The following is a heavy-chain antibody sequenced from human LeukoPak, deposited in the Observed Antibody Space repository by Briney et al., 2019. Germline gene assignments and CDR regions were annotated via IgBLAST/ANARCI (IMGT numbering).Heavy chain of an antibody. CDR1: GYTFTGYY. J-gene: IGHJ4*02. V-gene: IGHV1-2*02. Sequence: ASVKVSCKASGYTFTGYYMHWVRQAPGQGLEWMGWINPDSGGTNNAQKFQGRVTMTRDTSISTAYMELSRLRSDDTAVYYCAREERDGSVWYEGDYWGQGTLVTVSS. CDR3: AREERDGSVWYEGDY. D-gene: IGHD6-19*01. CDR2: INPDSGGT.